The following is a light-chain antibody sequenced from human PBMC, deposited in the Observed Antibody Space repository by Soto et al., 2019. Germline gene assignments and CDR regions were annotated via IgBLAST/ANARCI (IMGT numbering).Light chain of an antibody. CDR2: DVS. CDR1: STDTSHYNF. V-gene: IGLV2-14*03. CDR3: NSFTTGAIK. J-gene: IGLJ3*02. Sequence: QSALTQPASVSGSPGQSITISCTGTSTDTSHYNFVSWYQQQSGKAPKLIIYDVSSRPSGVSDRFSGSKSGSTASLTISGLQAEDEADYYCNSFTTGAIKFGGGTKLTVL.